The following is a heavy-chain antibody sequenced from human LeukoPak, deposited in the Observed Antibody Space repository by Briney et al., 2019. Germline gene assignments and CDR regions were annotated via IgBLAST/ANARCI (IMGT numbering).Heavy chain of an antibody. D-gene: IGHD3-10*02. V-gene: IGHV1-8*02. CDR3: AREGLLFGELLEYNWFDP. Sequence: ASVKVSCKASGYTFTSYAMNWVRQAPGQGLEWMGWMNPNSGNTGYAQKFQGRVTMTRNTSISTAYMELSSLRSEDTAVYYCAREGLLFGELLEYNWFDPWGQGTLVTVSS. CDR2: MNPNSGNT. J-gene: IGHJ5*02. CDR1: GYTFTSYA.